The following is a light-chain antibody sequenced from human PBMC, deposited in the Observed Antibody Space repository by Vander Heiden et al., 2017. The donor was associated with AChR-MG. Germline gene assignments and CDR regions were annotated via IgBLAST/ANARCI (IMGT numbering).Light chain of an antibody. CDR2: GAS. J-gene: IGKJ3*01. Sequence: DIVLTQSPATLSLSPGERATLSCRASQSVSSSYLAWYQQKPGQAPRLLIYGASSRATGIPDRFSGSGSGTDFTLTISRLEPEDFAVYYCQQYGSSPAFTFGHGTKVDIK. CDR3: QQYGSSPAFT. CDR1: QSVSSSY. V-gene: IGKV3-20*01.